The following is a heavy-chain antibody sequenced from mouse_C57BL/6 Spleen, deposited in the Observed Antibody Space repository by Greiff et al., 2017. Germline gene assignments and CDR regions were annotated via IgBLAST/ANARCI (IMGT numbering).Heavy chain of an antibody. CDR2: INPSTGGT. CDR3: ARGALYYDYVGGFAY. Sequence: EVQLQQSGPELVKPGASVKISCKASGYSFTGYYMNWVKQSPEKSLEWIGEINPSTGGTTYNQKFKAKATLTVDKSSSTAYMQLKSLTSEDSAVYYCARGALYYDYVGGFAYWGQGTLVTVSA. CDR1: GYSFTGYY. D-gene: IGHD2-4*01. J-gene: IGHJ3*01. V-gene: IGHV1-42*01.